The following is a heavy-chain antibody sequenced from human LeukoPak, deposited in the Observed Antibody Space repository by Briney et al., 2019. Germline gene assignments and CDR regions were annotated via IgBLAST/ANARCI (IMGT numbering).Heavy chain of an antibody. Sequence: GGSLRLSCAASGFTFDDYAMHWVRQAPGKGLEWVSGISWNSGSIGYAGSVKGRFTISRDNAKNSLYLQMNSLRAEDTALYYFAKDAVTVTTWGQGTLVTVSS. CDR2: ISWNSGSI. V-gene: IGHV3-9*01. CDR3: AKDAVTVTT. D-gene: IGHD4-17*01. CDR1: GFTFDDYA. J-gene: IGHJ4*02.